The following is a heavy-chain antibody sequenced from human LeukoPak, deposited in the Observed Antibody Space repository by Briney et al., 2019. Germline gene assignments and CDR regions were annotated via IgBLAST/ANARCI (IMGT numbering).Heavy chain of an antibody. CDR1: GGSFSGYY. V-gene: IGHV4-34*01. D-gene: IGHD5-12*01. CDR3: ARGTDMTPISGYYSFVY. CDR2: INHSGST. Sequence: SETLSLTCAVYGGSFSGYYWSWIRQPPGKGLEWIGEINHSGSTNYNPSLKSRVTISVDTSKNQFSLKLSSVTAADTAVYYCARGTDMTPISGYYSFVYWGQGTLVSVSS. J-gene: IGHJ4*02.